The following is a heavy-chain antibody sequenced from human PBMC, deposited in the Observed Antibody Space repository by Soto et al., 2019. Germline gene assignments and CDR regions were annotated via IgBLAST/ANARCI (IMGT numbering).Heavy chain of an antibody. D-gene: IGHD3-22*01. Sequence: ASVKVSCKASGGTFSSYAISWVRQAPGQGLEWMGGIIPIFGTANYAQKFQGRVTITADESTSTAYMELSSLRSEDTAVYYCARALVRTYYSDSSGPNAFDIWGQGTMVTVSS. CDR1: GGTFSSYA. J-gene: IGHJ3*02. V-gene: IGHV1-69*13. CDR3: ARALVRTYYSDSSGPNAFDI. CDR2: IIPIFGTA.